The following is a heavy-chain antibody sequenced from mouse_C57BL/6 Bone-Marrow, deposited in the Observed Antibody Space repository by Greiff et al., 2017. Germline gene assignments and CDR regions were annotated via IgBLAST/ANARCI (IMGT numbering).Heavy chain of an antibody. CDR3: ARDPIYYDYDGVPYYFDY. V-gene: IGHV5-4*01. D-gene: IGHD2-4*01. CDR2: ISDGGSYT. J-gene: IGHJ2*01. Sequence: EVMLVESGGGLVKPGGSLKLSCAASGFTFSSYAMSWVRQTPEKRLEWVATISDGGSYTYYPDNVKGRFTISRDNAKNNLYLQMSHLKSEDTAMYYCARDPIYYDYDGVPYYFDYWGQGTTLTVSS. CDR1: GFTFSSYA.